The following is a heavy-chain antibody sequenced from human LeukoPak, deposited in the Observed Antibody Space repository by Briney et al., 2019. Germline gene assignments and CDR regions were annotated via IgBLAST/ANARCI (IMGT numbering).Heavy chain of an antibody. J-gene: IGHJ4*02. CDR1: GFSFSSHA. V-gene: IGHV3-23*01. D-gene: IGHD1-1*01. Sequence: GGSLRLSCAASGFSFSSHAMCWVRQAPGKGVEWVSSIDISGGSTYYADSAEGRFTISRDNSKNTLYLQMNGLRVEDTALYYCANEVRPNDYWGQGTLVTVSS. CDR2: IDISGGST. CDR3: ANEVRPNDY.